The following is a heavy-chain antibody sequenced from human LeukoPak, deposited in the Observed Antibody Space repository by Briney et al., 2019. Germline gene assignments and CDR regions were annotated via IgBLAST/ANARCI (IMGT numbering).Heavy chain of an antibody. J-gene: IGHJ1*01. CDR2: IYYSGST. CDR1: GGSVSSGSYY. D-gene: IGHD5-18*01. Sequence: SETLSLTCTVSGGSVSSGSYYWSWIRQPPGKGLEWIGYIYYSGSTNYNPSLKSRVTISVDTSKNQFSLKLSSVTAADTAVYYCARESSYVGYSMEYFQHWGQGTLVTVSS. CDR3: ARESSYVGYSMEYFQH. V-gene: IGHV4-61*01.